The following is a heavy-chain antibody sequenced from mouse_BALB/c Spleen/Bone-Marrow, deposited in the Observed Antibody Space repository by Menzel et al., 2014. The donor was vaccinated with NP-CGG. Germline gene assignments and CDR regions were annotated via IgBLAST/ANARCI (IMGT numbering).Heavy chain of an antibody. CDR3: ARLYGNTFDY. J-gene: IGHJ2*01. Sequence: QVQLQQSGSELRSPGSSVKLSCKDFDSEVFPVTYMSWVRQKPGHGFEWIGDILPSIGRTIYGQNFADKATLDADTVSNTAYLELNGLTSEDSAIYYCARLYGNTFDYWGQGTTLTVSS. V-gene: IGHV15-2*02. CDR2: ILPSIGRT. D-gene: IGHD1-1*01. CDR1: DSEVFPVTY.